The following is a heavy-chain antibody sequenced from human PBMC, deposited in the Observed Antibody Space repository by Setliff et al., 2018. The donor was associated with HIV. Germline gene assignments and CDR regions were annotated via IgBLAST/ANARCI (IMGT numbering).Heavy chain of an antibody. V-gene: IGHV3-23*01. CDR3: VREDIVTTGGRLDYYMDV. J-gene: IGHJ6*03. D-gene: IGHD5-12*01. CDR2: ISGSGDTI. CDR1: GFRFSDYT. Sequence: GGSLRLSCAPSGFRFSDYTMTWVRQAPGKGLECVSGISGSGDTIYYTDSVKGRFTISRDNSKNILSLQMNSLRAEDTALYYCVREDIVTTGGRLDYYMDVWGKGTTVTVSS.